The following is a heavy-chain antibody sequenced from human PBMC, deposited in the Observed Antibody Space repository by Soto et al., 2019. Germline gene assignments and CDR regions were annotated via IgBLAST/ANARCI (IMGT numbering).Heavy chain of an antibody. D-gene: IGHD2-15*01. Sequence: PSETLSLTCTVSGGSISSYYWSWIRQPPGKGLEWIGYIYYSGSTNYNPSLKSRVTISVDTSKNQFSLKVSSVTAAHTVVFYCVSFQGYLITPVGYAPYVMDVWGQGTTVPV. V-gene: IGHV4-59*08. J-gene: IGHJ6*02. CDR1: GGSISSYY. CDR3: VSFQGYLITPVGYAPYVMDV. CDR2: IYYSGST.